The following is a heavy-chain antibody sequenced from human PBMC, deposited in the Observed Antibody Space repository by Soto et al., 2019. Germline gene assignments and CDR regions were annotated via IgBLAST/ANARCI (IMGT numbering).Heavy chain of an antibody. CDR2: IIPIFGTA. CDR1: GGTFSSYA. J-gene: IGHJ5*02. V-gene: IGHV1-69*13. CDR3: ARDVGYCSGGSCRNWFDP. D-gene: IGHD2-15*01. Sequence: SVKVSCKASGGTFSSYAISWVRQAPGQGLEWMGGIIPIFGTANYAQKFQGRVTITADESTSTAYMELSSLRSEDTAVYYCARDVGYCSGGSCRNWFDPWGQGTLVTVSS.